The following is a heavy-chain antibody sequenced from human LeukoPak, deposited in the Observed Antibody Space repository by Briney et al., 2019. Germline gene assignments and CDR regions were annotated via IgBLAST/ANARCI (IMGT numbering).Heavy chain of an antibody. D-gene: IGHD1-26*01. CDR2: ISYDGSNK. Sequence: PGGSLRLSCAASGFTFSSYGMHWVRQAPGKGLEWVAVISYDGSNKHYADSVKGRFTISRDNSKNTLYLQMNSLRAEDTAVYYCAKEDSGSYDALDYWGQGTLVTVSS. J-gene: IGHJ4*02. CDR3: AKEDSGSYDALDY. CDR1: GFTFSSYG. V-gene: IGHV3-30*18.